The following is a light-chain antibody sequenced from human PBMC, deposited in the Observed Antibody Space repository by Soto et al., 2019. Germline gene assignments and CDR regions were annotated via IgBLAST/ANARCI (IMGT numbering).Light chain of an antibody. CDR1: QGISNY. CDR3: QQVNSYPRT. J-gene: IGKJ2*01. CDR2: AAS. V-gene: IGKV1-9*01. Sequence: DIHLTQSPSFLSASVGDRVTITCRASQGISNYLAWYQQKPGKAPNLLIYAASTLKSGVPSRFSGSGSGTEFTLTISSLQAEDFATYYCQQVNSYPRTFGQGTKLEIK.